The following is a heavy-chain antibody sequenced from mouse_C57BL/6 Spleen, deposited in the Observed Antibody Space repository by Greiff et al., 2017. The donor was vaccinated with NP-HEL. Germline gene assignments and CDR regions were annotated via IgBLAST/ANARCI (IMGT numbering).Heavy chain of an antibody. CDR2: IHPNSGST. D-gene: IGHD1-1*01. J-gene: IGHJ1*03. Sequence: QVQLKQPGAELVKPGASVKLSCKASGYTFTSYWMHWVKQRPGQGLEWIGMIHPNSGSTNYNEKFKSKATLTVDKSSSTAYMQLSSLTSEDSAVYYCAPLYYGSSYGYFDVWGTGTTVTVSS. V-gene: IGHV1-64*01. CDR3: APLYYGSSYGYFDV. CDR1: GYTFTSYW.